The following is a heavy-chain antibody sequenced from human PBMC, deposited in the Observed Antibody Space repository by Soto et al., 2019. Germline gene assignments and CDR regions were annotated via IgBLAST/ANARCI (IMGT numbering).Heavy chain of an antibody. CDR2: INAGNGNT. V-gene: IGHV1-3*05. D-gene: IGHD2-2*01. CDR3: ASSYCISTSCPPYYGMDV. Sequence: QVQLVQSGAEEKKPGASVKVSCKASGYTFTSYAMHWVRQAPGQRLEWMGWINAGNGNTKYPQKFKGRVTITRDTSARKAYMELRSLRSEDTAVYYCASSYCISTSCPPYYGMDVWGQGTTVTVSS. J-gene: IGHJ6*02. CDR1: GYTFTSYA.